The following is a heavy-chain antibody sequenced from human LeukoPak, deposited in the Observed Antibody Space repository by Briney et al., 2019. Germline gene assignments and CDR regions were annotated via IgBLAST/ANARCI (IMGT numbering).Heavy chain of an antibody. Sequence: GESLKISCKGSGYSFTSYWIGWVRQMPGKGLEWMGIIYPGDSDTRYSLSFQGQVTISADKSISTAYLQWSSLKASDTAMYYCARLLAVAGSGSGFDYWGQGTLVTVSS. CDR2: IYPGDSDT. V-gene: IGHV5-51*01. CDR3: ARLLAVAGSGSGFDY. CDR1: GYSFTSYW. J-gene: IGHJ4*02. D-gene: IGHD6-19*01.